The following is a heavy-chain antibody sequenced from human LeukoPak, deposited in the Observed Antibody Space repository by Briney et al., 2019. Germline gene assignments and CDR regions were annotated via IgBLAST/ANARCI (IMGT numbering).Heavy chain of an antibody. D-gene: IGHD3-22*01. CDR1: GFTFDDYA. J-gene: IGHJ5*02. CDR2: ISWNSRDI. CDR3: ARDQHYYDSSGYS. V-gene: IGHV3-9*01. Sequence: PGRSLRLSCATSGFTFDDYAMHWVRQAPGTGLEWVSGISWNSRDIDYADSVRGRFTISRDNAKNSLYLQMNSLRAEDTAVYYCARDQHYYDSSGYSWGQGTLVTVSS.